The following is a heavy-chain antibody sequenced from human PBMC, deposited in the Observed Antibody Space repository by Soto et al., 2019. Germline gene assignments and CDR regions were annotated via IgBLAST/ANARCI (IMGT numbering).Heavy chain of an antibody. Sequence: SETLSLTCTVSGGFISSGGYYWSWIRQHPGKGLEWIGYIDYRGSTDYSPSLKSRVTISLDTSKNQFSLRLSSVAAADTAVYYCVSRLGYGYAMDVWGQGTTVTVSS. J-gene: IGHJ6*02. D-gene: IGHD5-12*01. CDR2: IDYRGST. V-gene: IGHV4-31*03. CDR1: GGFISSGGYY. CDR3: VSRLGYGYAMDV.